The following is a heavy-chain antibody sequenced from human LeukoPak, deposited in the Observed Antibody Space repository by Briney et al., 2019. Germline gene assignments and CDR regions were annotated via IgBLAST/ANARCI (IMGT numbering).Heavy chain of an antibody. D-gene: IGHD3-3*01. V-gene: IGHV1-69*01. Sequence: GASVKVSCKASGGTFSSYAISWVRQAPGQGLEWMGGIIPIFGTANYAQKFQGRLTITADESTSTAYMELSSLRSEDTAVFYCARGEGAYYDFWSAYYPHFDYWGQGTLVTVSS. CDR3: ARGEGAYYDFWSAYYPHFDY. CDR2: IIPIFGTA. J-gene: IGHJ4*02. CDR1: GGTFSSYA.